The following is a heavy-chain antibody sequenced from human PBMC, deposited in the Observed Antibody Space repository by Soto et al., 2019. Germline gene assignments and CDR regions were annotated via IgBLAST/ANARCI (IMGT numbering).Heavy chain of an antibody. CDR1: GFTFSSYA. CDR3: VKVGCSSTSCIPVDY. V-gene: IGHV3-64D*06. Sequence: GPLRLSCSASGFTFSSYAMHWVRQAPGKGLEYVSAISSNGGSTYYADSVKGRFTISRDNSKNTLYLQMSSLRAEDTAVYYCVKVGCSSTSCIPVDYWGQGALVTVSS. CDR2: ISSNGGST. D-gene: IGHD2-2*01. J-gene: IGHJ4*02.